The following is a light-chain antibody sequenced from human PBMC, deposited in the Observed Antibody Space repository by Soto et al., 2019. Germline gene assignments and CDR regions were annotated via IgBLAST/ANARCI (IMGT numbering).Light chain of an antibody. CDR3: SSFTTTSTQV. J-gene: IGLJ2*01. Sequence: QSALTQPASISGSPGQSIAISCTGTNSDISAYNYVSWYQQHPGKAPKLVIYDVTNRPSGVSDRFSGSKSGDTASLTISGLQPEDEADYYCSSFTTTSTQVFGGGTQLTVL. CDR1: NSDISAYNY. V-gene: IGLV2-14*03. CDR2: DVT.